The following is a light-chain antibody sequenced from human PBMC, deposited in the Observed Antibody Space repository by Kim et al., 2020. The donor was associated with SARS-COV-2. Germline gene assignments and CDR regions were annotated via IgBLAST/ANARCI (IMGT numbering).Light chain of an antibody. CDR2: GAS. Sequence: EIVLTQSAVTLSLSPGERATLSCRASQSVSNTYFAWFQHKPGQAPRLLIYGASRRAAGVPDRFSGSGSGTDFTLTINRLESEDFAVYYCHQYARIPYTFGRGNKLEIK. V-gene: IGKV3-20*01. J-gene: IGKJ2*01. CDR1: QSVSNTY. CDR3: HQYARIPYT.